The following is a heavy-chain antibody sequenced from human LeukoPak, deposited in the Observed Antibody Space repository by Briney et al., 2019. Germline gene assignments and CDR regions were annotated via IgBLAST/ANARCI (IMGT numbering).Heavy chain of an antibody. CDR2: IKQDESEK. V-gene: IGHV3-7*03. D-gene: IGHD1-7*01. J-gene: IGHJ4*02. Sequence: QPGGSLRLSCAASGSTFSSYEMNWVRQAPGKGLEWVANIKQDESEKYYVDSVKGRFTISRDNAKNSVYLQMNSLRGEDTAVYYCVRGGTTSYDYWGQGTLVTVSS. CDR1: GSTFSSYE. CDR3: VRGGTTSYDY.